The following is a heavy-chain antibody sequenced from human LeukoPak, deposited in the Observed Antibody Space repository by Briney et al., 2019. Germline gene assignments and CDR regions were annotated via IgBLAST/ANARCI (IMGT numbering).Heavy chain of an antibody. CDR2: INGRGDGP. J-gene: IGHJ6*02. CDR1: GFSFSSFA. CDR3: AKDIGSGSCMDV. V-gene: IGHV3-23*01. D-gene: IGHD1-26*01. Sequence: GGSLRLSCAASGFSFSSFAMTWVRQSPGKGLEWVSSINGRGDGPFYADSVKGRFTISRDNAKNSLYLQMNSLRAEDTALYYCAKDIGSGSCMDVWGQGTTVTVSS.